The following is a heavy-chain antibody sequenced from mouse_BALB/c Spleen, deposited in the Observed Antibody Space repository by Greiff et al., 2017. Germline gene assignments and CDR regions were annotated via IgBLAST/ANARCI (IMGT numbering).Heavy chain of an antibody. CDR3: AREGFYYDYDY. D-gene: IGHD2-4*01. CDR2: ISSGGST. V-gene: IGHV5-6-5*01. J-gene: IGHJ2*01. CDR1: GFTFSSYA. Sequence: EVKVEESGGGLVKPGGSLKLSCAASGFTFSSYAMSWVRQTPEKRLEWVASISSGGSTYYPDSVKGRFTISRDNARNILYLQMSSLRSEDTAMYYCAREGFYYDYDYWGQGTTLTVSS.